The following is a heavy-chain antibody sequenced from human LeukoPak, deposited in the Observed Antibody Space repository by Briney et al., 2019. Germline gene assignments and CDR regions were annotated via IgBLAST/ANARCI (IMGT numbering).Heavy chain of an antibody. Sequence: SETLSLTCAVSGGSISSSNWWSWVRQPPGKGLEWIGEIYHSGSTNYNPSLKSRVTISVDKSKNQFSLKLSSVTAADTAVYYCARQQLIPRGVYYFDYWGQGTLVTVSS. V-gene: IGHV4-4*02. CDR1: GGSISSSNW. CDR2: IYHSGST. D-gene: IGHD6-13*01. J-gene: IGHJ4*02. CDR3: ARQQLIPRGVYYFDY.